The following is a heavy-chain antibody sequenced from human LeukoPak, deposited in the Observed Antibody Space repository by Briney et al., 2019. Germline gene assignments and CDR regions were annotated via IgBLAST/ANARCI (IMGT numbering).Heavy chain of an antibody. CDR1: GGSVSSSDYY. Sequence: PSETLSLTCTVSGGSVSSSDYYWGWIRQPPGKGLEWIGSINYSGNTYYNPSLKNRVTISVDTSKNQFSLKLSSVTAADTAVYYCAGSLSTTGLRWGQGTLVTVSS. D-gene: IGHD1-1*01. V-gene: IGHV4-39*01. CDR3: AGSLSTTGLR. J-gene: IGHJ4*02. CDR2: INYSGNT.